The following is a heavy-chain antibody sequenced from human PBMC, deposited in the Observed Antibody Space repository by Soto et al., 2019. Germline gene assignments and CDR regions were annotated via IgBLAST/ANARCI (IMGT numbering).Heavy chain of an antibody. CDR2: IIPILGTS. CDR1: GVTFSSYA. V-gene: IGHV1-69*10. Sequence: APGKVPWKASGVTFSSYAISWVRLAPGQGTEWMGRIIPILGTSNYAQKLQGRGTLTRETSINTAYMEMSMRRSDDSAVYYCARGGGTILASVPWGQGTLVTVSS. J-gene: IGHJ5*02. CDR3: ARGGGTILASVP. D-gene: IGHD3-3*01.